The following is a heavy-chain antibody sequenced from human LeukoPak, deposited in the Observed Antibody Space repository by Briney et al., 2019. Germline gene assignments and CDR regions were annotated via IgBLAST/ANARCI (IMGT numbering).Heavy chain of an antibody. Sequence: GGSLRLSCAASGFTFSSSWMSSVRQAPGKGLEWVANIKQDGSEKYYVDSVKGRFTITRDNAKNSLYLQMNSLRAEDTAVYYYARDGSGPILFMDVWGKGTTVTVSS. D-gene: IGHD3-3*01. J-gene: IGHJ6*03. V-gene: IGHV3-7*01. CDR2: IKQDGSEK. CDR1: GFTFSSSW. CDR3: ARDGSGPILFMDV.